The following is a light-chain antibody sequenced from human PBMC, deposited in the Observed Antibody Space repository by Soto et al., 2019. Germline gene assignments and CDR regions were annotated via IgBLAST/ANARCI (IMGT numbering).Light chain of an antibody. CDR2: EEY. V-gene: IGKV1-39*01. Sequence: DIQMTQSPSTLSSSVGSRVTITCRASQSISSYLNWYQQRPGKDPKLLIYEEYRLHSGVKQRFSGSGYGTDFTLTITSMQLDDFATYYCKHYDINPQTFGKGNKVDIK. CDR1: QSISSY. J-gene: IGKJ1*01. CDR3: KHYDINPQT.